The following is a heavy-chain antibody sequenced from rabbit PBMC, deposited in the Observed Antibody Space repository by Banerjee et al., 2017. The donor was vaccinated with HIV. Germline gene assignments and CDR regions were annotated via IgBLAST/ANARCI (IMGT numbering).Heavy chain of an antibody. Sequence: QEQLEESGGDLVKPEGSLTLTCTASGFSFTNKYVMCWVRQAPGNGLEWIACINTSSGNTVDSSWAKGRYTISKAAWTTVTLQMASLTAADTASYFGARELDGDAFGGSTSLWGPGTLVTVS. D-gene: IGHD6-1*01. CDR3: ARELDGDAFGGSTSL. CDR1: GFSFTNKYV. CDR2: INTSSGNT. V-gene: IGHV1S45*01. J-gene: IGHJ6*01.